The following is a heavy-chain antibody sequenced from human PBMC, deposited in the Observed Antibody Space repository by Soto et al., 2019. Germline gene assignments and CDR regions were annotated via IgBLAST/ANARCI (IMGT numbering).Heavy chain of an antibody. Sequence: GASVKVSCKASGGTFSSYAISWVRQAPGQGLEWMGWMNPNSGNTGYAQKFQGRVTMTRNTSISTAYMELSSLRSEDTAVYYCARGLTRKVRGVIIPFDYWGQGTLVTVSS. J-gene: IGHJ4*02. V-gene: IGHV1-8*02. CDR2: MNPNSGNT. D-gene: IGHD3-10*01. CDR1: GGTFSSYA. CDR3: ARGLTRKVRGVIIPFDY.